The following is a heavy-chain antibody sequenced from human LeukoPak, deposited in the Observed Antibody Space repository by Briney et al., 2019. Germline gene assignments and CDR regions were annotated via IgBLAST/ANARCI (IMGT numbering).Heavy chain of an antibody. J-gene: IGHJ4*02. V-gene: IGHV1-2*06. Sequence: ASVKVSCKASGYTFTGYYMHWVRQAPGQGLEWMGRINPNSGGTNYAQKFQGGVTMTRDTSITTAYMELSRLTSDDTAIYYCARDPGYSYGYDYWGQGTLVAVSS. CDR2: INPNSGGT. D-gene: IGHD5-18*01. CDR3: ARDPGYSYGYDY. CDR1: GYTFTGYY.